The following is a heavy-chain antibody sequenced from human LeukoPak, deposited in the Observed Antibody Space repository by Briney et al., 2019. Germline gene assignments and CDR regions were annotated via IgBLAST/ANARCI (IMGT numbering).Heavy chain of an antibody. V-gene: IGHV3-9*01. Sequence: GGSLRLSCAASGFTFDDYAMHWVRQAPGKGLEWVSGISWNSGSIGYADSVKGRFTISRDNAKNSLYLQMNSLRAEDTALYYCANSRWPDDAFDIWGQGTMVTVSS. CDR2: ISWNSGSI. J-gene: IGHJ3*02. CDR1: GFTFDDYA. D-gene: IGHD5-24*01. CDR3: ANSRWPDDAFDI.